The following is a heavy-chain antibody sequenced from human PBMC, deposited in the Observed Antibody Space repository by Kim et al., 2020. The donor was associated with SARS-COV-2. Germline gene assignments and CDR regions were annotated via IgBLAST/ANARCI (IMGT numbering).Heavy chain of an antibody. J-gene: IGHJ6*02. CDR1: GFTFSSYA. V-gene: IGHV3-30-3*01. Sequence: GGSLRLSCAASGFTFSSYAMHWVRQAPGKGLEWVAVISYDGSNKYYADSVKGRYTISRDNSKNTLYLQMNSLRAEDTAVYYCARDYILSPVQFYYYYYGMDVWGQGTTVTVSS. CDR3: ARDYILSPVQFYYYYYGMDV. CDR2: ISYDGSNK.